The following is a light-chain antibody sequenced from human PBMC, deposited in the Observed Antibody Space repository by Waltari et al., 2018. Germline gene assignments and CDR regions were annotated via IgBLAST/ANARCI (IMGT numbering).Light chain of an antibody. CDR1: QSISTF. Sequence: DIQMTQSPSSLSASVGDRVTITFRASQSISTFLNWYQQKEGRAPKLLIYAASTLQRGVPSRFSGSGAGSDFTLTISSLQPEDSATYHCQESVSTPKGTFGPGTKVEIK. J-gene: IGKJ3*01. CDR3: QESVSTPKGT. V-gene: IGKV1-39*01. CDR2: AAS.